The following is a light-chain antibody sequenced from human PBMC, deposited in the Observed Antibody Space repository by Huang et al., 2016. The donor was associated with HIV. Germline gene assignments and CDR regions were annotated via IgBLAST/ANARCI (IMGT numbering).Light chain of an antibody. CDR2: DAS. Sequence: DIQMTQSPSSLSASVGDRVTITCQESQDISNYLNWYQQKPGKAPKLLIYDASNLETGVSSRFSGSGSGTDFTFTISSLQPEDIATYYCQHFDNLALTFGGGTKVQIK. CDR1: QDISNY. CDR3: QHFDNLALT. J-gene: IGKJ4*01. V-gene: IGKV1-33*01.